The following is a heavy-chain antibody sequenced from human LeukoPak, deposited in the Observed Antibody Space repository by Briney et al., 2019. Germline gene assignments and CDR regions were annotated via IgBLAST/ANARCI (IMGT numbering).Heavy chain of an antibody. Sequence: PGGSLRLSCAASGFTLSSYAMSWVRQAPGKGLEWVSAISDTGNTYHADSVKGRFTISRDSSKNTLFLQMNRLRPEDAAVYYCASGGGYYYGSGRYFDYWGQGTLVTVSS. CDR2: ISDTGNT. CDR3: ASGGGYYYGSGRYFDY. CDR1: GFTLSSYA. D-gene: IGHD3-10*01. J-gene: IGHJ4*02. V-gene: IGHV3-23*01.